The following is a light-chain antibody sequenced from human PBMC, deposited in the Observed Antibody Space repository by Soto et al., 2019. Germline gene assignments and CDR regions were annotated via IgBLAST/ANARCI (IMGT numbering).Light chain of an antibody. CDR3: QQYNSYWGT. Sequence: DIQMTQSPSTLSASVGDRVTITCRASQSISSWLAWYQQKPGKAPKLLIYDASSLESGVPSRFSGSGSGIEFTLTISSLQPDDFATYYCQQYNSYWGTFGQGTKLEIK. CDR2: DAS. CDR1: QSISSW. J-gene: IGKJ2*02. V-gene: IGKV1-5*01.